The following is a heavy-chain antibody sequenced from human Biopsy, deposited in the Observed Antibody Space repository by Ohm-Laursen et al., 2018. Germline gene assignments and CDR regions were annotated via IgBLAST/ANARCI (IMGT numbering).Heavy chain of an antibody. J-gene: IGHJ5*02. CDR2: VYNGGIT. D-gene: IGHD3-3*01. V-gene: IGHV4-59*01. CDR1: GGSIISYY. CDR3: ARTPRDSFWSGSYKRGLWFDP. Sequence: SQTLSLTCRVSGGSIISYYWTWIRQPPGKGLEWIGHVYNGGITNYNPSLKSRVTISKDTSKNQFSLQVNSVTAADTAVYYCARTPRDSFWSGSYKRGLWFDPWGQGTLAIVSS.